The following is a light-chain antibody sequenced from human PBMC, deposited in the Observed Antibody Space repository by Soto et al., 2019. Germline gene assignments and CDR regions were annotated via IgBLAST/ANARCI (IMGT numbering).Light chain of an antibody. Sequence: SQSVSSSYLAWYQQKPGQAPRLLIYGASSRATGIPDRFSGSGSGTDFTLTISRLEPEDFAVYYCQQYARTFGKGTRLEIK. J-gene: IGKJ5*01. CDR1: QSVSSSY. CDR3: QQYART. V-gene: IGKV3-20*01. CDR2: GAS.